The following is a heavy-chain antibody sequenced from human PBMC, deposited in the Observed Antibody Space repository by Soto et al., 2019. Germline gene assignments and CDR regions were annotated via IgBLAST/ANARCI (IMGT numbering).Heavy chain of an antibody. CDR2: ISGSGGST. CDR1: GFTFSSYA. CDR3: AKVNSSSWITDY. V-gene: IGHV3-23*01. J-gene: IGHJ4*02. Sequence: PGGSLRLSCAASGFTFSSYAMSWVHQAPGKGLEWVSAISGSGGSTYYADSVKGRFTISRDNSKNTLYLQMNSLRAEDTAVYYCAKVNSSSWITDYWGQGTLVTVSS. D-gene: IGHD6-13*01.